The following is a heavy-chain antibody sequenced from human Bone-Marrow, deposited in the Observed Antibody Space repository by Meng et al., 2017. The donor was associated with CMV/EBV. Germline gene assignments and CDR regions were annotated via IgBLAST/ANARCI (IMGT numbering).Heavy chain of an antibody. CDR1: GFTFDDYG. Sequence: GESLKISCAASGFTFDDYGMSWVRQAPGKGLEWVSGINWNGGSTGYADSVKGRFTISRDNAKNSLYLQMNSLRAEDTAVYYCARDWAHHSSSWYWDYYYGMDVWGQGTTVTVSS. CDR3: ARDWAHHSSSWYWDYYYGMDV. V-gene: IGHV3-20*04. D-gene: IGHD6-13*01. J-gene: IGHJ6*02. CDR2: INWNGGST.